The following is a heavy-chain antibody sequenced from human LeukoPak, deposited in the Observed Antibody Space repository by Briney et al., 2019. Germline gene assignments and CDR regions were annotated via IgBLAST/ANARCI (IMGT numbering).Heavy chain of an antibody. CDR1: GYTFTGYY. Sequence: ASVKVSCKASGYTFTGYYMHWVRQAPGQGREWMGWINPNSGGTNYAQKFQGRVTMTRDTSVSTAYMELSRLRSDDTAVYYCARGIAAAGTINNWFDPWGQGTLVTVSS. CDR3: ARGIAAAGTINNWFDP. V-gene: IGHV1-2*02. D-gene: IGHD6-13*01. CDR2: INPNSGGT. J-gene: IGHJ5*02.